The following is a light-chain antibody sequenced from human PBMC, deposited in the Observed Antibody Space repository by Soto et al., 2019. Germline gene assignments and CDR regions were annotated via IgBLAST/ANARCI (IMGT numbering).Light chain of an antibody. Sequence: EIVLTQSPATLSVSPGERATLSCRASQSVSSNLAWYQQKPGQAPRLVIYGASTRATGIPARFSGSGYGTEFTLTISSLQSEDFAVYYCQHYNKLPLTFGGGAKVEIK. CDR3: QHYNKLPLT. CDR1: QSVSSN. J-gene: IGKJ4*01. V-gene: IGKV3-15*01. CDR2: GAS.